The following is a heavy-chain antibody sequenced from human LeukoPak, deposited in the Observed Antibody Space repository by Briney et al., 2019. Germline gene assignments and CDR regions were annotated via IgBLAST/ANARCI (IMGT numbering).Heavy chain of an antibody. CDR2: MKSNNGHT. V-gene: IGHV1-8*01. D-gene: IGHD7-27*01. Sequence: ASVKVSCKASGYTFTSFDFNWVRQATGQGLEWMGWMKSNNGHTGYAQKFQGRVTMTRDTSISIAYMELSSLTFEDTAVYYCARGPPNWGMVGYWGQGTLVTVSS. CDR1: GYTFTSFD. J-gene: IGHJ4*02. CDR3: ARGPPNWGMVGY.